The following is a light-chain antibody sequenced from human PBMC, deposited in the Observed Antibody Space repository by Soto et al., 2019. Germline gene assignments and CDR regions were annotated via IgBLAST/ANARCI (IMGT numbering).Light chain of an antibody. CDR2: GAS. Sequence: EIVMTQSPATLSVSPGERATLSCRASQSVSNSLAWYQQKPGQAPRLLMYGASIRATGIPARFSGSGSGTEFTLTISSLQSEDFAVYYCQQYNNWPRTFGQGTKVEIK. J-gene: IGKJ1*01. V-gene: IGKV3-15*01. CDR1: QSVSNS. CDR3: QQYNNWPRT.